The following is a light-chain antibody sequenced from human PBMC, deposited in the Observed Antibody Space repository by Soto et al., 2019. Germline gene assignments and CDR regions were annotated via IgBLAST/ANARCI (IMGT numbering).Light chain of an antibody. J-gene: IGLJ2*01. CDR1: SSNIGAGYD. V-gene: IGLV1-40*01. CDR3: QSYDSSSLSVHVV. CDR2: GNR. Sequence: QSVLTQPPSVSGAPGQRVTISCTGSSSNIGAGYDIHWYQQLPGTAPKLLIYGNRNRPSGVPDRFSGSKSGTSASLAITGLQAEDEAYYYCQSYDSSSLSVHVVFGGGTKLTVL.